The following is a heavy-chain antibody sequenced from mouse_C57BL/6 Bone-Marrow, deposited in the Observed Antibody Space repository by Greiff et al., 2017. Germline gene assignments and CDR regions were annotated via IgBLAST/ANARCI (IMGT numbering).Heavy chain of an antibody. CDR2: IYPGDGDT. CDR3: ARRGRWLLIDY. CDR1: GYAFSSSW. Sequence: QVQLQQSGAELVKPGASVKISCKASGYAFSSSWMNWVKQRPGTGLAWIGQIYPGDGDTNYNGKFKGKATLTADKSSSTAYVQLSSLTSEDSAVYVCARRGRWLLIDYWGQGTTLTVSS. D-gene: IGHD2-3*01. V-gene: IGHV1-80*01. J-gene: IGHJ2*01.